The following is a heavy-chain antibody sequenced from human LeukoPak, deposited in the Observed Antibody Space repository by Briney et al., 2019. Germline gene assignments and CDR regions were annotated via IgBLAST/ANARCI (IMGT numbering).Heavy chain of an antibody. CDR2: INPNSGGT. V-gene: IGHV1-2*02. J-gene: IGHJ4*02. CDR3: WRTTLATTQLDY. D-gene: IGHD5-12*01. CDR1: GYTFTGYY. Sequence: GASVKVSCKASGYTFTGYYMHWVRQAPGQGLGWMGWINPNSGGTDYTQKFQGRVTMTRDTSISTAYMELSRLTSDDAAVYYCWRTTLATTQLDYWGQGTLVTVSS.